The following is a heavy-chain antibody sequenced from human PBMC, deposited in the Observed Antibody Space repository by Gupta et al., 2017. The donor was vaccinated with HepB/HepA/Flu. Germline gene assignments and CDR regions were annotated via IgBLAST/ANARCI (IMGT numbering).Heavy chain of an antibody. D-gene: IGHD6-19*01. CDR1: GFTFSSYA. CDR2: ISSNGGST. CDR3: AREALAVAGTRGAFDI. V-gene: IGHV3-64*01. Sequence: EVQLVESGGGLVQPGGSLRLSCAASGFTFSSYAMHWVRQAPGKGLEYVSAISSNGGSTYYANSVKGRFTISRDNSKNTLYLQMGSLRAEDMAVYYCAREALAVAGTRGAFDIWGQGTMVTVSS. J-gene: IGHJ3*02.